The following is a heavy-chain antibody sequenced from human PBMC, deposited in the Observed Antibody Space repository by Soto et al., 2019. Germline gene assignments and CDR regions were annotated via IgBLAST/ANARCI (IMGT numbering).Heavy chain of an antibody. J-gene: IGHJ4*02. Sequence: DAQLVESGGGLVQPGRSLRLSCVASGFTFDDYAIHWVRQAPGKGLEWVSGISWNGAATGYADSVKGRFTISRDNAKNYLYLQMSSLRTEDTAIYYCANLPLYGSGFDCWSQGTLVTVSS. V-gene: IGHV3-9*01. CDR3: ANLPLYGSGFDC. D-gene: IGHD3-10*01. CDR2: ISWNGAAT. CDR1: GFTFDDYA.